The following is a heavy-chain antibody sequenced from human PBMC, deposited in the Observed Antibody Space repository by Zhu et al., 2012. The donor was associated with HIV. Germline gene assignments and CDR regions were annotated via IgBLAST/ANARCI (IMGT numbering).Heavy chain of an antibody. CDR3: ARGTIAAGTGWFDP. J-gene: IGHJ5*02. D-gene: IGHD6-13*01. V-gene: IGHV3-48*01. Sequence: EVQLVESGGGLVQPGGSLRLPCAASGFTFTSYSMNWVRQAPGKGLEWVSYINGGSSTIYYADSVKGRFTISRDNAKNSLYLQMNSLRAEDTAVYYCARGTIAAGTGWFDPWGQGTLVTVFS. CDR1: GFTFTSYS. CDR2: INGGSSTI.